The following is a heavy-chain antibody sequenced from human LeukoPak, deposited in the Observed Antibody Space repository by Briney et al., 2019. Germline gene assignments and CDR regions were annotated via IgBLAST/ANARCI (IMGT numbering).Heavy chain of an antibody. D-gene: IGHD3-10*01. CDR2: MNPKSGNT. V-gene: IGHV1-18*01. J-gene: IGHJ3*02. CDR3: ARDQSVHDI. CDR1: GYTFTTYD. Sequence: ASVKVSCKASGYTFTTYDINWVRQATGQGLEWMGWMNPKSGNTNYAQKLQGRVTMTTDTSTSTAYMELRSLRSDDTAVYYCARDQSVHDIWGQGTMVTVSS.